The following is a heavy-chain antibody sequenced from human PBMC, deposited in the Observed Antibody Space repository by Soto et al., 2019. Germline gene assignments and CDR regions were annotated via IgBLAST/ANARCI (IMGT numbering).Heavy chain of an antibody. D-gene: IGHD2-15*01. CDR1: GGTFSSYA. V-gene: IGHV1-69*01. Sequence: QVQLVQSGAEVKKPGSSVKVSCKASGGTFSSYAISWVRQAPGQGLEWMGGIIPIFGTANYAQKFQGSVTITADESTSTAYMELSSLRSEDTAVYYCASWAFCSGGSCYSYYYYYGMDVWGQGTTVTVSS. CDR2: IIPIFGTA. CDR3: ASWAFCSGGSCYSYYYYYGMDV. J-gene: IGHJ6*02.